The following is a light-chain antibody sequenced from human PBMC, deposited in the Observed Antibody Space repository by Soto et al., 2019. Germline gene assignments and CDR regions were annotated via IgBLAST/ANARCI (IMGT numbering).Light chain of an antibody. Sequence: DIVMTQSPDSLAVSLGERATINCRSSQSVLYSSSNKNYLAWYQQKPGQPPKLLIYWASTRESGVPDRFSGSGSGTDFTLTISNLQAEDVAVYYCQQYCSSPWTFGQGTKVEIK. CDR3: QQYCSSPWT. V-gene: IGKV4-1*01. J-gene: IGKJ1*01. CDR1: QSVLYSSSNKNY. CDR2: WAS.